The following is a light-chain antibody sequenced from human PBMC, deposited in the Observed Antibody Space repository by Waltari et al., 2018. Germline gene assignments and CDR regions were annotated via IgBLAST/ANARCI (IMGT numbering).Light chain of an antibody. CDR3: QVWDSSSDHLWV. J-gene: IGLJ3*02. V-gene: IGLV3-21*02. CDR1: NIGNKS. Sequence: SYVLTQPPSVSVAPGQTARITCGGNNIGNKSVHWYQQKPGQAPVLVVYDDSDRPSGIPGRFYGSNSGNTATLTISRVEAGDEADYYCQVWDSSSDHLWVFGGGTKLTVL. CDR2: DDS.